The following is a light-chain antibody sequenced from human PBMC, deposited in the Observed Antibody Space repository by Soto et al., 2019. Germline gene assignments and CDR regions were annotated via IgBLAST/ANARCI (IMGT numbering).Light chain of an antibody. CDR3: QQNSNWQGS. V-gene: IGKV3D-11*02. CDR1: QSVSTF. Sequence: EIVLTQSPGTLSWSPGERATLSCGASQSVSTFLAWYQQKPGQAPRLLMYDISKRAPGIPARFSGSGSGTEFTLTISSLEPEDFAVYYCQQNSNWQGSFGRGTKVDIK. CDR2: DIS. J-gene: IGKJ1*01.